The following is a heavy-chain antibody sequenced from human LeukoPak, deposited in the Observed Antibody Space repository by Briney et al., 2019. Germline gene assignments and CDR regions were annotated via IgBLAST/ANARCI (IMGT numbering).Heavy chain of an antibody. D-gene: IGHD4-11*01. Sequence: GGSLRLSCAASGFTFSSYSINWVRQAPGKGLEWVSCVSSTSSFIYYADSVKGRFTISRDNAKNSLYLQMNSLRAEDTAVYYCARGSAVTANNFDFWGQGTLVTVSS. J-gene: IGHJ4*02. V-gene: IGHV3-21*01. CDR3: ARGSAVTANNFDF. CDR2: VSSTSSFI. CDR1: GFTFSSYS.